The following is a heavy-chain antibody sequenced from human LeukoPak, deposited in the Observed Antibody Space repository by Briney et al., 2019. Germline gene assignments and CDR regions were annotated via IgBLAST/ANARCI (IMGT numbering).Heavy chain of an antibody. D-gene: IGHD2-2*01. CDR2: IYFSGIT. CDR3: ARHLGFCSSTSCSTSRFDP. V-gene: IGHV4-59*08. Sequence: PSETLSLTCTVPGGSITSYYWSWIRQPPGKGLEWIGYIYFSGITNYNPSLKSRITISVDTSKNQFSLNLSSVTAADTAVYYCARHLGFCSSTSCSTSRFDPWGQGTLVTVSS. CDR1: GGSITSYY. J-gene: IGHJ5*02.